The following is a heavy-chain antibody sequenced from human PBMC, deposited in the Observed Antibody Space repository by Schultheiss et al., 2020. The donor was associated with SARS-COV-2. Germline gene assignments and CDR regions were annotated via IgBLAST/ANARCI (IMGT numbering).Heavy chain of an antibody. Sequence: SETLSLTCEVSGGSISSSNWWTWVRQPPGKGLEWIGSIYHSGSTNYNPSLKSRVTISVDTSKNQFSLKLSSVTAADTAVYYCAREGGTTLDWFDPWGQGTLVTVSS. CDR3: AREGGTTLDWFDP. D-gene: IGHD1-7*01. CDR1: GGSISSSNW. V-gene: IGHV4-4*02. CDR2: IYHSGST. J-gene: IGHJ5*02.